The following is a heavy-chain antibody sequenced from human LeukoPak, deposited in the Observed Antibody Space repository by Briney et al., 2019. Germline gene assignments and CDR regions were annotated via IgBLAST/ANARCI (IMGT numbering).Heavy chain of an antibody. V-gene: IGHV3-23*01. CDR3: ARGWSSVSYYFQY. D-gene: IGHD6-13*01. J-gene: IGHJ4*02. Sequence: GGSLRLSCETSGFTFNHYAVSWVRQAPGKGLEWVSSISGGGAAYYADSVKGRFTISRDSSQNTVYLQMNSLRDEDAAVYFCARGWSSVSYYFQYWGQGTLVTVSS. CDR1: GFTFNHYA. CDR2: ISGGGAA.